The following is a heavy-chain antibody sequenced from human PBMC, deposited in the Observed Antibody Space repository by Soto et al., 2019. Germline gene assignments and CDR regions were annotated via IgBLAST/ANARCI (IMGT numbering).Heavy chain of an antibody. CDR1: GCTFSNYA. CDR2: ITNSGRST. J-gene: IGHJ4*02. Sequence: GSLRLSCAASGCTFSNYAMSWVRRAPGKGLEWVSSITNSGRSTYYADSVKGRFTISRDNSKNTLYLQMNSLRADDTAVYYCAKRGAYNSGWVGDIDYWGQGTLVTVSS. D-gene: IGHD6-19*01. CDR3: AKRGAYNSGWVGDIDY. V-gene: IGHV3-23*01.